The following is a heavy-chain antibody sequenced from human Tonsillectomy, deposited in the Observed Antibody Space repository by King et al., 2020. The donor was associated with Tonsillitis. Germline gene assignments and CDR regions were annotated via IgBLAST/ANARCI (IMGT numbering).Heavy chain of an antibody. CDR2: IFSGDSAT. CDR3: ARRYCSGGSCYSVFDY. CDR1: GYSFTSYW. D-gene: IGHD2-15*01. Sequence: QLVQSGAEVKKPGESLKISCKGSGYSFTSYWIGWVRQMPGKCLEWMGIIFSGDSATRYSPSFQGQVTISADKSISTAYLQWSSLKASDTAMYYCARRYCSGGSCYSVFDYWGQGTLVTVSS. J-gene: IGHJ4*02. V-gene: IGHV5-51*01.